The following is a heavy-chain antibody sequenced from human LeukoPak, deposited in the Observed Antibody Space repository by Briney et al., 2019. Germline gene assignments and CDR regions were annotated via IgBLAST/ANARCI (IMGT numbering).Heavy chain of an antibody. CDR1: GYTFTGYS. CDR3: ARNLWFGESSDAFDM. D-gene: IGHD3-10*01. CDR2: INPKSGDT. J-gene: IGHJ3*02. Sequence: ASVKVSCKASGYTFTGYSIHWVRQAPGQGLEWMGWINPKSGDTNYAQKFQGRVTMTRDTSISTAYMDMSSLRSDDTAVYYCARNLWFGESSDAFDMWGQGTMVTVSS. V-gene: IGHV1-2*02.